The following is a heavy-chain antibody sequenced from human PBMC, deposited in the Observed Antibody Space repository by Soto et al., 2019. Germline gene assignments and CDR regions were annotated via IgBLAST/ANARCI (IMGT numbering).Heavy chain of an antibody. V-gene: IGHV1-69*01. J-gene: IGHJ6*02. D-gene: IGHD6-6*01. CDR2: IIPIFGTA. CDR3: AREAGSSRVYYYYGMDV. CDR1: GGTFSSYA. Sequence: QVQLVQSGAEVQKPGSSVKVSCKASGGTFSSYAISWVRQAPGQGLEWMGGIIPIFGTANYAQKFQGRVTITADESTSTAYMELSSLRSEDTAVYYCAREAGSSRVYYYYGMDVWGQGTTVTVSS.